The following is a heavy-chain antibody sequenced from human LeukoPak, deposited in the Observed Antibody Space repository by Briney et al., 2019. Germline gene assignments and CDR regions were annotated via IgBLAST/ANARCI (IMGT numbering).Heavy chain of an antibody. J-gene: IGHJ4*02. Sequence: GGSLRLSCAASGFTFTTYAMSWVRQAPGKGLEWVSTISAIGSSIYYADSVMGRFTISRDNSENTLYLQMNSLRAEDTAVYYCTKGEQDLVLPFDYWGQGTLVTVSS. CDR3: TKGEQDLVLPFDY. V-gene: IGHV3-23*01. CDR2: ISAIGSSI. CDR1: GFTFTTYA. D-gene: IGHD6-13*01.